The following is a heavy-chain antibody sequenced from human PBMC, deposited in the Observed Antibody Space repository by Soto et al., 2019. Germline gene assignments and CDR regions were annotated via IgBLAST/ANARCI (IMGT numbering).Heavy chain of an antibody. CDR1: GGPIKTGDYY. J-gene: IGHJ4*02. CDR3: ARAGFSYGQLLF. V-gene: IGHV4-30-4*01. D-gene: IGHD3-10*01. Sequence: PSETLSLTCNVSGGPIKTGDYYWNWIRQPPGKGLEWIGYVFYSGATNYSPSLKSRAAISMDTSKNQFSLSLTSVTAADTAVYYCARAGFSYGQLLFWGQGIRVTVSS. CDR2: VFYSGAT.